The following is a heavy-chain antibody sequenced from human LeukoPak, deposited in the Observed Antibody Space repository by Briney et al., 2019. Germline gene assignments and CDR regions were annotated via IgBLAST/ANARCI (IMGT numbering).Heavy chain of an antibody. V-gene: IGHV3-30-3*01. J-gene: IGHJ4*02. CDR2: ISYDGSNK. CDR1: GFTFSSYA. CDR3: ARDRLTRQQLVLGPLDY. D-gene: IGHD6-13*01. Sequence: PGGSLRLSCAASGFTFSSYAMHWVRQAPGKGLEWVAVISYDGSNKYYADSVKGRFTISRDNSKNTLYLQMNSLRAEDTAVYYCARDRLTRQQLVLGPLDYWGQGTLVTVSS.